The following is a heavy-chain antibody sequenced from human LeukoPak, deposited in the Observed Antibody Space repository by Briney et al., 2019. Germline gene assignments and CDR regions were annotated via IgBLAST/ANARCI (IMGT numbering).Heavy chain of an antibody. V-gene: IGHV3-23*01. D-gene: IGHD3-9*01. J-gene: IGHJ6*02. CDR2: ISGSGGST. CDR1: GFTFSSYA. Sequence: GGSLRLSCAASGFTFSSYAMSWVRQAPGKGLEWVSAISGSGGSTYYADSVKGRFTISRDNSKNTLYLQMNSLRADDTAVYYCAAPYDILTGYYRLYYYYYYGMDVWGQGTTVTVSS. CDR3: AAPYDILTGYYRLYYYYYYGMDV.